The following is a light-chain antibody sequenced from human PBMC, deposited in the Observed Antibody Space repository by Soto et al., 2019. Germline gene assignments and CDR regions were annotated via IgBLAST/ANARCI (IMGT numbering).Light chain of an antibody. J-gene: IGKJ4*01. CDR2: GAS. CDR1: QSVSSSY. V-gene: IGKV3-20*01. Sequence: EIVLTPSPGTLSLSPVERATLSCRASQSVSSSYLAWYQQKPGQAPRLLIYGASSRATGIPDRFSGSGSGTDFTLTTSRLEPEDFAVYYCQQYGSSPLTFGGGTKVDIK. CDR3: QQYGSSPLT.